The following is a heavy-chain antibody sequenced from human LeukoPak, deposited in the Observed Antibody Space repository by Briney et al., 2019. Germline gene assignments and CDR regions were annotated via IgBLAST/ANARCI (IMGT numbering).Heavy chain of an antibody. D-gene: IGHD3-10*01. J-gene: IGHJ6*03. Sequence: SETLSLTCTVSGGSISSYYWSWIRQPAGKGLEWIGRIYTSGSTNYNPSLKSRVTMSVDTSKNQFSLKLSSVTAADTAVYYCARDERGSGSYYNRDSYYYYMDVWGKGTTVTISS. CDR3: ARDERGSGSYYNRDSYYYYMDV. V-gene: IGHV4-4*07. CDR2: IYTSGST. CDR1: GGSISSYY.